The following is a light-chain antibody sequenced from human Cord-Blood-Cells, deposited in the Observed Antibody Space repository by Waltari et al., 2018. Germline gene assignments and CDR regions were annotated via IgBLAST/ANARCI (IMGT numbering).Light chain of an antibody. V-gene: IGKV1-39*01. CDR2: AAS. CDR1: QSISSY. J-gene: IGKJ5*01. CDR3: QQSYSTWIT. Sequence: DIQMTQSPSSLSASVGDRVTITCRASQSISSYLNWYQQKPGKAPKLLIYAASSLQSGVPSRFSGSGSGTDFTLTISSLQPEDFATYYSQQSYSTWITFGQGTRLEIK.